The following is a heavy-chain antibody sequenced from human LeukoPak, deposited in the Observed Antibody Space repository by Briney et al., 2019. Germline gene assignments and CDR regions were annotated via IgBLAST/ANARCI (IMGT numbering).Heavy chain of an antibody. D-gene: IGHD7-27*01. CDR2: IYPADSDT. CDR3: AFGASNWDQFDY. Sequence: GESLKISCKGSGYTFTNHWTAWVRQMPGKGLEWMGIIYPADSDTRYSPSFQGQVTISADKSVRTAYLQWSSLKASDTAMYYCAFGASNWDQFDYWGQGTLVTVSS. CDR1: GYTFTNHW. J-gene: IGHJ4*02. V-gene: IGHV5-51*01.